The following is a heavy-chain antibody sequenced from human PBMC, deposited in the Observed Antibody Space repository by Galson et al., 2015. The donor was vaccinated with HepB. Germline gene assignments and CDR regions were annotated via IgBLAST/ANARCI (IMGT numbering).Heavy chain of an antibody. D-gene: IGHD1-26*01. V-gene: IGHV3-15*01. CDR2: IKSRTDGGTA. CDR3: TIVRGATNYIDV. CDR1: RFTNAW. Sequence: SLRLSCAASRFTNAWMSWVRQASGKGLEWVGRIKSRTDGGTADYAAPVTGRFTISRDDSKNMLYLQMSGLRIEDTAVYYCTIVRGATNYIDVWGIGTTVTVSS. J-gene: IGHJ6*03.